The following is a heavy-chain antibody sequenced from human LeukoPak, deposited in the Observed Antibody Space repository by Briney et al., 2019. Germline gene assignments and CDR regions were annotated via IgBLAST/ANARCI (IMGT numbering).Heavy chain of an antibody. CDR3: ARDPWARRYCSGGSSCMYYFDY. CDR1: GYTFTSYG. CDR2: ISAYNGNT. Sequence: ASVKVSCKASGYTFTSYGISWVRQAPGQGLEWMGWISAYNGNTNYAQKLQGRVTMTTDTSTSTAYMKLRSLRSDDTAVYYCARDPWARRYCSGGSSCMYYFDYWGQGTLVTVSS. D-gene: IGHD2-15*01. V-gene: IGHV1-18*01. J-gene: IGHJ4*02.